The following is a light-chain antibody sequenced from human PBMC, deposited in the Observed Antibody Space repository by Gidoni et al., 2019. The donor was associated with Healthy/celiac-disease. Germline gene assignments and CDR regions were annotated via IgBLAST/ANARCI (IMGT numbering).Light chain of an antibody. Sequence: QSVLTQPPSVSGAPGQRVTIDCTGSSSNIWAGYDVHWYQQLPVTAPKLLIYGNSNRPSGVPDRFSGSKSGTSASLAITGLQAEDEADYYCQSYDSSLSGYVFGTGTKVTVL. CDR3: QSYDSSLSGYV. CDR1: SSNIWAGYD. CDR2: GNS. V-gene: IGLV1-40*01. J-gene: IGLJ1*01.